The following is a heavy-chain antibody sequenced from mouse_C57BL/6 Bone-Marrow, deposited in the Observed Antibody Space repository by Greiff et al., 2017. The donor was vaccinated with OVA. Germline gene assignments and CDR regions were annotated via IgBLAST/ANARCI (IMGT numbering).Heavy chain of an antibody. V-gene: IGHV8-8*01. CDR1: GFSLSTFGMG. J-gene: IGHJ3*01. CDR3: ARTPYYDGYDSWCAY. Sequence: QVTLKECGPGILQPSQTLSLTCSSSGFSLSTFGMGVGWIRPPPGKGLEWLAHPCGDDAKYYNPALKSRLTISKDTSKNQVFLKIANVDTADTATYYCARTPYYDGYDSWCAYWGQGTLVTVSA. CDR2: PCGDDAK. D-gene: IGHD2-3*01.